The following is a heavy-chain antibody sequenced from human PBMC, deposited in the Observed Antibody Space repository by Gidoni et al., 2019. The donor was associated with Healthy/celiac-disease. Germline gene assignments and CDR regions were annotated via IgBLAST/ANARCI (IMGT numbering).Heavy chain of an antibody. CDR3: AREIIPSYSSGWYYYYGMDV. D-gene: IGHD6-19*01. V-gene: IGHV1-69*01. J-gene: IGHJ6*02. CDR1: GGTFSSYA. Sequence: QVQLVQSGAAVKKPGSSVKVSCKASGGTFSSYAISWVRQAPGQGLEWMGGIIPIFGTANYAQKFQGRVTITADESTSTAYMELSSLRSEDTAVYYCAREIIPSYSSGWYYYYGMDVWGQGTTVTVSS. CDR2: IIPIFGTA.